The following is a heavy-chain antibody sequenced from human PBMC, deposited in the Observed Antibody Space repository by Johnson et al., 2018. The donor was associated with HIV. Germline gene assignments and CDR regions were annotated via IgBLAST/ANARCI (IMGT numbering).Heavy chain of an antibody. CDR1: GFIFSDYY. D-gene: IGHD3-9*01. J-gene: IGHJ3*02. V-gene: IGHV3-11*04. CDR2: ISSSGRTI. CDR3: AREEGTDILTRGDAFAI. Sequence: QVQLVESGGDLVKPGGSLRLSCAASGFIFSDYYMSWIRQAPGKGLESISYISSSGRTIYYDASVKGRFTMSRDNAKKLLYLQMNSLRAEDTAVYYCAREEGTDILTRGDAFAIWGQATMVTVSS.